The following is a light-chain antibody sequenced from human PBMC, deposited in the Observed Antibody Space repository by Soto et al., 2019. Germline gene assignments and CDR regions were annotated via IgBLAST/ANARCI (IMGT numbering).Light chain of an antibody. J-gene: IGLJ1*01. Sequence: QSVLTQPPSASGTPGQRVTISCSGSSSNIGSNTVNWYQQLPGTAPKLLIYSNNQRPSGVPDRFSGSKSGTSASLAISGSQSADEADYYCAAWDDSLNGLNYVFGTG. CDR1: SSNIGSNT. CDR3: AAWDDSLNGLNYV. CDR2: SNN. V-gene: IGLV1-44*01.